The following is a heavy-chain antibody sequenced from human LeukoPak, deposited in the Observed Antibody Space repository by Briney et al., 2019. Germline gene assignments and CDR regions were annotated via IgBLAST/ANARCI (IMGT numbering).Heavy chain of an antibody. CDR3: AKDPEVRRVSGIAAAGPPFDY. CDR1: GFTFSSYG. CDR2: IRYDRSNK. Sequence: GGSLRLSCAASGFTFSSYGMHWVRQAPGKGLEWVAFIRYDRSNKYYADSVKGRFTISRDNSKNTLYLQMNSLRAEDTAVYYCAKDPEVRRVSGIAAAGPPFDYWGQGTLVTVSS. J-gene: IGHJ4*02. V-gene: IGHV3-30*02. D-gene: IGHD6-13*01.